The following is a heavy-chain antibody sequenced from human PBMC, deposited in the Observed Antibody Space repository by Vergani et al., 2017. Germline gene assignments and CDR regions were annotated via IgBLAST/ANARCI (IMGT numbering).Heavy chain of an antibody. CDR2: IYYSGST. D-gene: IGHD3-10*01. J-gene: IGHJ6*02. Sequence: QLQLQESGPGLVKPSETLSLTCTVSGGSISSSSYYWGWIRQPPGKGLEWIGSIYYSGSTYYNPSLKSRVTISVDTSKNQFSLKLSSVTAAETAVYYSVRGVKYYYGMDVWGQGTTVTVSS. V-gene: IGHV4-39*01. CDR1: GGSISSSSYY. CDR3: VRGVKYYYGMDV.